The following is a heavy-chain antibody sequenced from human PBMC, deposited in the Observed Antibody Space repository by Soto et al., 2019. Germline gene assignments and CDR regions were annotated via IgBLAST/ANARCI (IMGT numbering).Heavy chain of an antibody. CDR1: GFTFSNAW. Sequence: GGSLRLSCAASGFTFSNAWMSWVRQAPGKGLEWVGRIKSKTDGGTTDYAAPVKGRFTISRDDSKNTLYLQMNSLKTEDTAVYYCTTELLPYLEAVAVFDYWGQGTLVTVSS. J-gene: IGHJ4*02. D-gene: IGHD6-19*01. CDR2: IKSKTDGGTT. V-gene: IGHV3-15*01. CDR3: TTELLPYLEAVAVFDY.